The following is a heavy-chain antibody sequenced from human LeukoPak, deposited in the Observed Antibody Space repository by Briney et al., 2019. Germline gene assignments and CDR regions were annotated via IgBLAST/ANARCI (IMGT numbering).Heavy chain of an antibody. Sequence: GGSLRLSCAASGFTFSSYAMHWVRQAPGKGLEWVAVISYDGSNKYYADSVKGRFTISRDNSNNTLYLQMNSLRAEDTAVYYCARDPPDYWGQGTLVTVSS. CDR2: ISYDGSNK. J-gene: IGHJ4*02. CDR3: ARDPPDY. CDR1: GFTFSSYA. V-gene: IGHV3-30*04.